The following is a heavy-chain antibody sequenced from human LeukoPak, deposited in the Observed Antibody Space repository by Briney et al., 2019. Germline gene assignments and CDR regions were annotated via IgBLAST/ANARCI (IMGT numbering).Heavy chain of an antibody. V-gene: IGHV1-69*13. Sequence: ASVKVSCKASGGTFSSYAISWVRQAPGQGLEWMGGIIPIFGTANYAQKFQGRVTITADESTSTAYMELSSLRSEDTAVYYCARGYSSGPSNWFDPWGQGTLVTVSS. CDR1: GGTFSSYA. J-gene: IGHJ5*02. CDR3: ARGYSSGPSNWFDP. CDR2: IIPIFGTA. D-gene: IGHD3-22*01.